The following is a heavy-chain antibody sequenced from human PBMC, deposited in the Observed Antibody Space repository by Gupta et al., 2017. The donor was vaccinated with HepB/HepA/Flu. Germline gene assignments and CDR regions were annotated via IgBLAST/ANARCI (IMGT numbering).Heavy chain of an antibody. Sequence: ESVGGLVQAGGSLRLPCAASGFTFSGYWMHWVRQTPGKGLVWVSDVSADGKTAFYADSVKGRFTISRYNANTVYLQMNSLRGEDTAVYYCGRFGEAGYWGQGALVTVSS. J-gene: IGHJ4*02. CDR1: GFTFSGYW. V-gene: IGHV3-74*01. CDR2: VSADGKTA. D-gene: IGHD4-17*01. CDR3: GRFGEAGY.